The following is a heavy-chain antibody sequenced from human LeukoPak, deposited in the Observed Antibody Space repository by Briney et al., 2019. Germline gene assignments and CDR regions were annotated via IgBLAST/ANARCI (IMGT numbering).Heavy chain of an antibody. CDR1: GFTFSSYS. J-gene: IGHJ6*03. Sequence: GGSLRLSCAASGFTFSSYSMNWVRQAPGKGLEWVSSISSSTSYIYYADSVKGRFTISRDNAKNSLYMQMNSLRAEDTAVYYCARDRCSNGIGCYYYYMDVWGKGTTVTLSS. CDR2: ISSSTSYI. V-gene: IGHV3-21*01. D-gene: IGHD2-8*01. CDR3: ARDRCSNGIGCYYYYMDV.